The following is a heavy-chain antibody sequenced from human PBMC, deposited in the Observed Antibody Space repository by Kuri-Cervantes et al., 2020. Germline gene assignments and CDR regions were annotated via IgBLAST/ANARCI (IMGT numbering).Heavy chain of an antibody. CDR1: GGSISSSSYY. V-gene: IGHV4-31*03. D-gene: IGHD3-10*01. CDR2: IYHSGST. J-gene: IGHJ4*02. Sequence: SETLSLTCTVSGGSISSSSYYWGWIRQPPGKGLEWIGYIYHSGSTYYNPSLKSRVTISVDTSKNQFSLKLSSVTAADTAVYYCARDRGSGSYYNWFDYWGQGTLVTVSS. CDR3: ARDRGSGSYYNWFDY.